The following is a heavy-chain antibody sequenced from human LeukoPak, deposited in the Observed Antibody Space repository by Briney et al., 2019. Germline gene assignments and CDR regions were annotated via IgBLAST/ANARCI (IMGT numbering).Heavy chain of an antibody. D-gene: IGHD3-10*01. Sequence: GGSLRLSCAASGFTFSSYWMSWVRQAPGKGLEWVANIKQDGSEKYYVDSVKGRFTISRDNAKNSLYLQMNSLRAGDTAVYYCASILLWYVYDYWGQGTLVTVSS. V-gene: IGHV3-7*03. CDR1: GFTFSSYW. CDR2: IKQDGSEK. J-gene: IGHJ4*02. CDR3: ASILLWYVYDY.